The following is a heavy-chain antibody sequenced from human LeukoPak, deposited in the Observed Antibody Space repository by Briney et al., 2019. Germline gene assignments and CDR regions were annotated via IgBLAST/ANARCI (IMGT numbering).Heavy chain of an antibody. J-gene: IGHJ6*02. CDR1: GFTFSSYS. D-gene: IGHD1-26*01. Sequence: GGSLRRSCAASGFTFSSYSMNWVRQAPGKGLEWVSSISNSRSNIYYADSVKGRFTISRDNAKNSLYLQMNSLRAEDTAVYYCARVKKRSYSYYYGMDVWGQGTTVTVSS. CDR3: ARVKKRSYSYYYGMDV. V-gene: IGHV3-21*01. CDR2: ISNSRSNI.